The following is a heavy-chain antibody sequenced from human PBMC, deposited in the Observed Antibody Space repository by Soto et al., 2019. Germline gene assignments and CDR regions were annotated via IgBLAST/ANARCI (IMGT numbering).Heavy chain of an antibody. CDR3: AKSVYGSGWPD. D-gene: IGHD6-19*01. CDR1: GFIFSNFA. V-gene: IGHV3-23*04. Sequence: EVQLVESGGGLVQPGGSLRLSCAASGFIFSNFAMNWVRQAPGKGPEWVSGIGNSGTSTNYADSLRGRFTISRDNLKNTLYQQMNNLRAEDTAIHYCAKSVYGSGWPDWGHGTLVTVSS. J-gene: IGHJ4*01. CDR2: IGNSGTST.